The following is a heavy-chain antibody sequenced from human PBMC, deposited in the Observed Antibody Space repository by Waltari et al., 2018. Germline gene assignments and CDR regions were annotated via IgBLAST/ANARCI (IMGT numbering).Heavy chain of an antibody. D-gene: IGHD2-15*01. V-gene: IGHV4-59*11. J-gene: IGHJ5*02. CDR1: GGSISSHY. CDR2: IYYSGST. CDR3: ARTCSGGSXYSWDWFDP. Sequence: QVQLQESGXGLVKPSETLSLTCXVSGGSISSHYWSWIRQPPGKGLEWIGYIYYSGSTNYNPSLKSRVXXSXDTSKNQFSLKLSSVXAADTAVYYCARTCSGGSXYSWDWFDPWGQGTLXXVSS.